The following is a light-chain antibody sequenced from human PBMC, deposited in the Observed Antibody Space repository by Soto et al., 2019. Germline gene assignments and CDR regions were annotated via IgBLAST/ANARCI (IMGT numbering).Light chain of an antibody. CDR3: QQRHMWPIT. CDR2: NTS. Sequence: EIVLTQSPCTLSLSPGEGATVSCRVSQSINSKSLVWYQRKFGQAPRLLIYNTSTRATGIPDRFSGSGSGTDFTLSISGLEPEDSAVYYCQQRHMWPITFGQGTRLEIK. V-gene: IGKV3D-20*02. CDR1: QSINSKS. J-gene: IGKJ5*01.